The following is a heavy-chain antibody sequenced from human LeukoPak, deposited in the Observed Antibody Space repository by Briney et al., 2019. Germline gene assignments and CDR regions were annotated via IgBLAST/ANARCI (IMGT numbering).Heavy chain of an antibody. CDR3: ARGGAPYYDFWSGYYTRRDAFDI. CDR2: IYYSGST. V-gene: IGHV4-4*02. Sequence: SETLSLTCAVSGGSISSKNWWSWVRQPPGKGLEWIGSIYYSGSTYYNPSLKSRVTISVDTSKNQFSLKLSSVTAADTAVYYCARGGAPYYDFWSGYYTRRDAFDIWGQGTMVTVSS. CDR1: GGSISSKNW. D-gene: IGHD3-3*01. J-gene: IGHJ3*02.